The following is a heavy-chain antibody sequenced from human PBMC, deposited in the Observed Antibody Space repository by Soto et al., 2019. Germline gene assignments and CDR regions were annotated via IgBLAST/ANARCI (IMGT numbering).Heavy chain of an antibody. V-gene: IGHV3-23*01. J-gene: IGHJ4*02. CDR1: GFTFSSYA. D-gene: IGHD2-15*01. CDR2: ISGSGGST. CDR3: AKLDRDIVVVVAAGDY. Sequence: GGSLRLSCAASGFTFSSYAMSWVRQAPGKGLEWDSVISGSGGSTDYADSVKGRFTISRDNSKNTLYLQMNSLRAEDTAVYYCAKLDRDIVVVVAAGDYWGQGTLVTVSS.